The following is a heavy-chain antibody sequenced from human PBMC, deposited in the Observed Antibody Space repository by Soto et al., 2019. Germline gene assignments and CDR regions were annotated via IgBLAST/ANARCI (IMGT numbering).Heavy chain of an antibody. CDR3: ARGSYYDFWSGYYILANP. V-gene: IGHV1-8*01. CDR2: MNPNSGNT. CDR1: GYTFTIYD. Sequence: ASVKVSCTASGYTFTIYDINWVRQATGQGLEWMGWMNPNSGNTGYAQKFQGRVTMTRNTSISTAYMELSSLRSEDTAVYYCARGSYYDFWSGYYILANPWGQGTLVTVSS. J-gene: IGHJ5*02. D-gene: IGHD3-3*01.